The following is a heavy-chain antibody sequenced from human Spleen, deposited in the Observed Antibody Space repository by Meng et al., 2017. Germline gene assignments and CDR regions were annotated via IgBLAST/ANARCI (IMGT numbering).Heavy chain of an antibody. CDR2: INHSGST. CDR1: GGSFSGYY. J-gene: IGHJ4*02. Sequence: SETLSLTCAVYGGSFSGYYWSWIRQPPGKGLEWIGEINHSGSTNYNPSLKSRVTISVDTSKNQFSLKLSSVTAADTAVYYCAREGYYDYVWGSYRYYLDYWGQGTLVTVSS. CDR3: AREGYYDYVWGSYRYYLDY. V-gene: IGHV4-34*01. D-gene: IGHD3-16*02.